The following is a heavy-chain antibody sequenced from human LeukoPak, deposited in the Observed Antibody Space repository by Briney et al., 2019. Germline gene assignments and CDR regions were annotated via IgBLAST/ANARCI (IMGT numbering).Heavy chain of an antibody. J-gene: IGHJ5*02. D-gene: IGHD2-2*01. Sequence: PGGSLRLSCAASGFTFSSYSMSWVRQAPGKGLEWVANIKLDGSEKYYVDSVKGRFTISRDNAKNSLYLQMNSLRAEDTAVYYCASLGGVVPVAHFPWGQGTLVTVSS. CDR2: IKLDGSEK. CDR1: GFTFSSYS. CDR3: ASLGGVVPVAHFP. V-gene: IGHV3-7*01.